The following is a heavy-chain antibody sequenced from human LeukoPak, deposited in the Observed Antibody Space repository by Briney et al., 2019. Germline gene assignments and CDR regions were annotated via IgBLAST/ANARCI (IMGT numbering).Heavy chain of an antibody. J-gene: IGHJ5*02. CDR1: GGSIGSGGYS. Sequence: SQTLSLTCAVSGGSIGSGGYSWSWIRQPPGKGMEWIAYIYYTGNTYFNPSLKSRVTISVDTSKNQFSLKLSSVTAADTAVYYCARVLAAAGNNWFGPWGQGTLVTVSS. D-gene: IGHD6-25*01. CDR2: IYYTGNT. CDR3: ARVLAAAGNNWFGP. V-gene: IGHV4-30-4*07.